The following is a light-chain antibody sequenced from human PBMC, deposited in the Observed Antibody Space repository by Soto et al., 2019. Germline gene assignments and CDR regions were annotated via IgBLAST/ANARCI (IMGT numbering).Light chain of an antibody. CDR1: SSDVGGYNY. Sequence: QSALTQPASVSGSPGQSITISCTGTSSDVGGYNYVSWYQQHPGKAPKLMIYDVSNRPSGVSNRFSGSKSGNTASLTISGLQAEDEADYYCSSDTSSRTVFGTGSKVTVL. CDR2: DVS. J-gene: IGLJ1*01. V-gene: IGLV2-14*01. CDR3: SSDTSSRTV.